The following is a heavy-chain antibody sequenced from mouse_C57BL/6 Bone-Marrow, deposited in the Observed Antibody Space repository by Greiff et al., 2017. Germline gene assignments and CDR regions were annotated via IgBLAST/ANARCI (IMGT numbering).Heavy chain of an antibody. Sequence: QVTLKVSGAELVKPGASVKLSCKASGYTFTEYTIHWVKQRSGQGLEWIGWFYPGSGSIKYNEKFKDKATLTADKSSSTVYMELSRLTSEDSAVXFCARHEDRYDYDEKGYARDYWGQGTSVTVSS. D-gene: IGHD2-4*01. J-gene: IGHJ4*01. CDR1: GYTFTEYT. CDR3: ARHEDRYDYDEKGYARDY. V-gene: IGHV1-62-2*01. CDR2: FYPGSGSI.